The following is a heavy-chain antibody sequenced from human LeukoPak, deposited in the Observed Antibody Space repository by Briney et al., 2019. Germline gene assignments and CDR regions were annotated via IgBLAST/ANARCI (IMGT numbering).Heavy chain of an antibody. CDR3: ARGRRVGATKYIDYYYYYMDV. CDR1: GGSISSGGYY. V-gene: IGHV4-30-2*06. D-gene: IGHD1-26*01. J-gene: IGHJ6*03. CDR2: IYHSGST. Sequence: SQTLSLTCTVSGGSISSGGYYWSWIRQSPGKGLEWIGYIYHSGSTYYNPSLKSRVTISVDRSKNQFSLKLSSVTAADTAVYYCARGRRVGATKYIDYYYYYMDVWGKGTTVTVSS.